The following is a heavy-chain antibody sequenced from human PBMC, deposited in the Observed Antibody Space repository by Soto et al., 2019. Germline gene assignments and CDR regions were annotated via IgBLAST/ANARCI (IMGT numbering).Heavy chain of an antibody. V-gene: IGHV4-61*01. D-gene: IGHD4-17*01. CDR3: ARGATVTQYDY. CDR1: GVSVNSGSFY. J-gene: IGHJ4*02. Sequence: QVQLQESGRGLVKPSETLSLTCTVSGVSVNSGSFYWAWIRQPPGKVLEWIGFGPYSGTPNYKLSRKSRVTISVDTSRIQISLKVTSLTAADTSAYYCARGATVTQYDYWREGTLLTVSS. CDR2: GPYSGTP.